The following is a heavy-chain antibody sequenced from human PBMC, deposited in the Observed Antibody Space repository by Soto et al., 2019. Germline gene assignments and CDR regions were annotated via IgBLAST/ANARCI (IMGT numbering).Heavy chain of an antibody. D-gene: IGHD3-9*01. CDR2: IFSNDEK. CDR3: ARTLHYDILTDEVGTFDY. V-gene: IGHV2-26*01. CDR1: GFSLSNARMG. J-gene: IGHJ4*02. Sequence: QVTLKESGPVLVKPTETLPLTCTVSGFSLSNARMGVSWIRQPPGKALEWLAHIFSNDEKSYSTSLKSRLNITKDTSKSQVVLTMTNMDPVDTATYYCARTLHYDILTDEVGTFDYWGQGTLVTVSS.